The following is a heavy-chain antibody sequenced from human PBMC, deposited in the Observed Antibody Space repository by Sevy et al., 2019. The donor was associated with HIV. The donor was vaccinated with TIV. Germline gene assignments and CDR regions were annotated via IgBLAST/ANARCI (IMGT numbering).Heavy chain of an antibody. CDR1: RFTFDDYG. V-gene: IGHV3-20*04. Sequence: GGSLRLSCAASRFTFDDYGMSWVRQAPGKGLEWVSAIIASGGATSYADSVKGRFTISRDNAKNSLYLQMNTLRVEDTAFYFCAREKSCGGACYYFDYWGRGTQVTVSS. CDR2: IIASGGAT. CDR3: AREKSCGGACYYFDY. J-gene: IGHJ4*01. D-gene: IGHD2-21*02.